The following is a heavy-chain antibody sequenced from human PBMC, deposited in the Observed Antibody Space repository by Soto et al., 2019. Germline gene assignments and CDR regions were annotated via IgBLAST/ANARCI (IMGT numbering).Heavy chain of an antibody. J-gene: IGHJ5*02. Sequence: SETLSLTCTVSGGSISSYYWSWIRQPPGKGLEWIGYIYYSGSTDYNPSLKSRVTISVDTSKNQFSLKLSSVTAADTAVYYCARESRDGYNPEWFDPWGQGTLVTVSS. CDR3: ARESRDGYNPEWFDP. V-gene: IGHV4-59*01. D-gene: IGHD5-12*01. CDR1: GGSISSYY. CDR2: IYYSGST.